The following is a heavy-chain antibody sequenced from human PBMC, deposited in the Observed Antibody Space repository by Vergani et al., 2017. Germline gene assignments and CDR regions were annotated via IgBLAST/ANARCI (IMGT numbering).Heavy chain of an antibody. D-gene: IGHD1-14*01. CDR2: IYYSGST. Sequence: QLQLQESGPGLVKPSETLSLTCTVSGGSISSSSYYWGWIRQPPGKGLEWIGSIYYSGSTYYNPSLKSRVTISVDTSKNQFSLKLSSVTAADTAVYYCARQGMTGTPLVTVWGQGTLVTVSS. J-gene: IGHJ4*02. V-gene: IGHV4-39*01. CDR3: ARQGMTGTPLVTV. CDR1: GGSISSSSYY.